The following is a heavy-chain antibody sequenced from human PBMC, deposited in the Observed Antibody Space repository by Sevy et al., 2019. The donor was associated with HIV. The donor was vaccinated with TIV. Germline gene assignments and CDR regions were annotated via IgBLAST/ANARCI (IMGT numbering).Heavy chain of an antibody. CDR2: IRSKAYGGTT. CDR3: VRVLSSSWTTLGYFDF. D-gene: IGHD6-13*01. J-gene: IGHJ4*02. CDR1: GFTFGDYA. V-gene: IGHV3-49*04. Sequence: GESLKISCTGSGFTFGDYALTWVRQAPGKGLEWVSFIRSKAYGGTTEYAASVKGRFTISRDDSNSIVYVQMNSLKTEDTAIYYCVRVLSSSWTTLGYFDFWGQGTLVTVSS.